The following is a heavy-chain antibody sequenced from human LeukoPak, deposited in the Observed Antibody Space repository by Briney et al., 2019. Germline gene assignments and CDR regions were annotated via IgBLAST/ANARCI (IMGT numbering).Heavy chain of an antibody. Sequence: GGSLRLSCAASGFTFSSYAMHWVRQAPGKGLEWVAVISYDGSNKYYADSVKGRFIISRDNSKNTLYLQMNSLRAEDTAVYYCARVWELLGAFDIWGQGTMVTVSS. CDR1: GFTFSSYA. V-gene: IGHV3-30-3*01. D-gene: IGHD1-26*01. CDR2: ISYDGSNK. CDR3: ARVWELLGAFDI. J-gene: IGHJ3*02.